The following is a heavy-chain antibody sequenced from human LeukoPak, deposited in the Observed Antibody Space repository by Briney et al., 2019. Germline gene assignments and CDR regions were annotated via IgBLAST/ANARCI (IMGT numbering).Heavy chain of an antibody. CDR1: GGTFSSYA. CDR3: ARDLRDYGDYGLAFDI. V-gene: IGHV1-69*04. Sequence: ASVKVSCKASGGTFSSYAISWVRQAPGQGLEWMGRIIPILGIANYAQKFQGRVTITADKSTSTAYMELSSLRSEDTAVYYCARDLRDYGDYGLAFDIWGQGTMVTVSS. D-gene: IGHD4-17*01. CDR2: IIPILGIA. J-gene: IGHJ3*02.